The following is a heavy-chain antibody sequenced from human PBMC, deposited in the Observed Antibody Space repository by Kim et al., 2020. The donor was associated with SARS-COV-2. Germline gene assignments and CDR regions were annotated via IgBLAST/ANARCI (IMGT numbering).Heavy chain of an antibody. CDR3: ATFSYVVVTATHENHDAFDI. V-gene: IGHV1-8*01. D-gene: IGHD2-21*02. CDR1: GYTFTSYD. Sequence: ASVKVSCKASGYTFTSYDINWVRQATGQGLEWMGWMNPNSGNTGYAQKFQGRVTMTRNTSISTAYMELSSLRSEDTAVYYCATFSYVVVTATHENHDAFDIWGQGTMVTVSS. CDR2: MNPNSGNT. J-gene: IGHJ3*02.